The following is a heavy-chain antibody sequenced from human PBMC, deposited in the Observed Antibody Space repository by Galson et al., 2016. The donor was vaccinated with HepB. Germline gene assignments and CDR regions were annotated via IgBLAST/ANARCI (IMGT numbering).Heavy chain of an antibody. CDR2: IYYSGST. J-gene: IGHJ4*02. Sequence: TLSLTCTVSGGSISSGGYYWSWIRQHPGKGLEWIGYIYYSGSTYYNPSLKSRVTISVDTPKNQFSLKLSSVTAADTAVYYCARVVRSYYGSGSYLYYFDYWGQGTLVTVSS. V-gene: IGHV4-31*03. CDR3: ARVVRSYYGSGSYLYYFDY. D-gene: IGHD3-10*01. CDR1: GGSISSGGYY.